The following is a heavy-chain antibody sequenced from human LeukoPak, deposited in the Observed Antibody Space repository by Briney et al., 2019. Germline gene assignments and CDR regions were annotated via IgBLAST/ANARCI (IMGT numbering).Heavy chain of an antibody. J-gene: IGHJ4*02. CDR3: AKDLGGEGGSGFPGQ. CDR2: ISGSGADT. Sequence: PGGSLRLSCAVSGFSVSNSHMSWVRQAPGKGLEWVSAISGSGADTYYTDSVKGRFTISRDNSKTTLFLQMNSLRAEDTAIYYCAKDLGGEGGSGFPGQWGQGTLVTVSS. V-gene: IGHV3-23*01. D-gene: IGHD3-10*01. CDR1: GFSVSNSH.